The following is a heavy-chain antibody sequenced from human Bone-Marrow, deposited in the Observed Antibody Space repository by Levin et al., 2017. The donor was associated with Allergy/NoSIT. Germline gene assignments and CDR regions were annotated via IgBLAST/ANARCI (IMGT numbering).Heavy chain of an antibody. CDR2: ISDEGSAQ. V-gene: IGHV3-30*18. J-gene: IGHJ4*02. D-gene: IGHD6-13*01. CDR1: GFTFSSYG. Sequence: GGSLRLSCAASGFTFSSYGMHWVRQAPGKGLEWVTIISDEGSAQYYADSVKGRFTISRDNSKNTVYLQMNSLRAEDTAVYYCAKGGSNSWYGLDYWGQGTLVTVSS. CDR3: AKGGSNSWYGLDY.